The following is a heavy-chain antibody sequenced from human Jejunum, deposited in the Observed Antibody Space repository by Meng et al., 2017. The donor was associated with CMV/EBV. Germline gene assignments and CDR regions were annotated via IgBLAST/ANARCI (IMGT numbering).Heavy chain of an antibody. CDR2: INWNGDSS. V-gene: IGHV3-20*01. CDR1: GFIFDDYA. CDR3: AKAIDSYLLRAFDI. Sequence: GFIFDDYAMFWGRQAPGKGLEWVAGINWNGDSSSYADSLKGRLTISRDNAKNSLYLQINSLTVEDTALYHCAKAIDSYLLRAFDIWGQGTMVTVSS. D-gene: IGHD3-10*01. J-gene: IGHJ3*02.